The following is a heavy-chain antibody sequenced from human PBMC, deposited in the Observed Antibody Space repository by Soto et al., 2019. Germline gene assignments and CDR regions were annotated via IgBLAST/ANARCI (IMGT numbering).Heavy chain of an antibody. CDR1: GFTFSSSE. D-gene: IGHD1-26*01. J-gene: IGHJ3*01. V-gene: IGHV3-48*03. CDR2: IHPSGQPI. CDR3: ARRASR. Sequence: EVQLVESGGGLVQPGGSLRLSCAVSGFTFSSSEMYWVRQAPGKGLGWISYIHPSGQPIFYADSVKGRFTISRDNANNSLFLQMNSLIADDTAVYYCARRASRWGQGTMVTVSS.